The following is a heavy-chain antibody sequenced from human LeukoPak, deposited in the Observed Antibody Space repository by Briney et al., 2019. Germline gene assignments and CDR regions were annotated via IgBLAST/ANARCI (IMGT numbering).Heavy chain of an antibody. CDR3: AKDRSSTTSCSNY. D-gene: IGHD2-2*01. V-gene: IGHV3-23*01. J-gene: IGHJ4*02. CDR2: VTGISSNT. Sequence: GGPLRLSCAASGFNFSNYAMTWVRQTPGKGLEGVSAVTGISSNTYYADSVKGRFTISRDNSKNMLYLEMNSLRVEDTAIYYCAKDRSSTTSCSNYWGRGTLVTVSS. CDR1: GFNFSNYA.